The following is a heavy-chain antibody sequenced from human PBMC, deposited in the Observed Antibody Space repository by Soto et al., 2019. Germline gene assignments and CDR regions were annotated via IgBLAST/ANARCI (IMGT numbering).Heavy chain of an antibody. J-gene: IGHJ4*02. CDR3: AKAITPYCGGDCGIDY. CDR2: ISYDGSNK. CDR1: GFTFSSYG. V-gene: IGHV3-30*18. Sequence: QVQLVESGGGVVQPGRSLRLSCAASGFTFSSYGMHWVRQAPGKGLEWVAVISYDGSNKYYADSVKGRFTISRDNSKNTLYLQMNSLRAEDTAVYYCAKAITPYCGGDCGIDYWGQGTLVTVSS. D-gene: IGHD2-21*02.